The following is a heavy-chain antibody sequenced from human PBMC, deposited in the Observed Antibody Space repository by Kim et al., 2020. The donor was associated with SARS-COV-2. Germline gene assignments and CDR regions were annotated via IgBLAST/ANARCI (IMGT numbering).Heavy chain of an antibody. D-gene: IGHD5-12*01. Sequence: ASVKVSCKASGYTFTSYGISWVRQAPGQGLEWMGWISAYNGNTNYAQKLQGRVTMTTDTSTSTAYMELRSLRSDDTAVYYCAGESRDGYNSAGASLNYWGQGTLVTVSS. J-gene: IGHJ4*02. CDR1: GYTFTSYG. CDR2: ISAYNGNT. V-gene: IGHV1-18*01. CDR3: AGESRDGYNSAGASLNY.